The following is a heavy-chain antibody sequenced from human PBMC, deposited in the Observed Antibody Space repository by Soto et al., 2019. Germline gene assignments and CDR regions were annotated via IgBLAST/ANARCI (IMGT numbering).Heavy chain of an antibody. D-gene: IGHD1-7*01. J-gene: IGHJ6*02. CDR1: GGSISSSSYY. CDR3: TRPFGTTTFYFAMDV. V-gene: IGHV4-39*01. Sequence: LSLTCTVSGGSISSSSYYWGWIRQPPGKGLEWIGGIHYSGTTYYNPSFKSRVTTSLDTSKNQFSLKLNSVTAADTAVYYCTRPFGTTTFYFAMDVWGQGTTVTVSS. CDR2: IHYSGTT.